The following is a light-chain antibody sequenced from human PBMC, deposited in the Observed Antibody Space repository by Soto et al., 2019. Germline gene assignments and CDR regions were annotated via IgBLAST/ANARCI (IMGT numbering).Light chain of an antibody. CDR3: ASYTTDTVL. Sequence: QSALTQPASVSGSPGQSITISCTGTTSDVGGHNYVSWYQHHPGKAPKLMLYDVSNRPSGVSFRFSGSKSGNTASLTISGLQSEDEGDYYCASYTTDTVLFGGGTKLTVL. V-gene: IGLV2-14*03. J-gene: IGLJ3*02. CDR2: DVS. CDR1: TSDVGGHNY.